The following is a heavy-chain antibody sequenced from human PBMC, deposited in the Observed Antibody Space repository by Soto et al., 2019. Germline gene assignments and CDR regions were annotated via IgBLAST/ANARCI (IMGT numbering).Heavy chain of an antibody. J-gene: IGHJ5*02. CDR3: AKEGYYDFWSGYRGGPNWFDP. CDR2: ISYDGSNK. Sequence: QVQLVESGGGVVQPGRSLRLSCAASGFTFSSYGMHWVRQAPGKGLEWVAVISYDGSNKYYADSVKGRFTISRDNSKNTLYLQMSSRRAEDTAVYYCAKEGYYDFWSGYRGGPNWFDPWGQGTLVTVSS. V-gene: IGHV3-30*18. CDR1: GFTFSSYG. D-gene: IGHD3-3*01.